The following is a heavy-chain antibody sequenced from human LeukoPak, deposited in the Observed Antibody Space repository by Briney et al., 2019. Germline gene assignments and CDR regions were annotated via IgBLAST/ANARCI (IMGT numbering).Heavy chain of an antibody. CDR2: INSDGSWT. Sequence: GGSLRLSCAASGNYWMHWVRQAPGKGLLWVSHINSDGSWTSYADSVKGRFTISKDNAKSTVYLQMNNLRAEDTAVYYCVSFYETDWGRGTLVTVSS. J-gene: IGHJ4*02. CDR1: GNYW. CDR3: VSFYETD. V-gene: IGHV3-74*01. D-gene: IGHD3-22*01.